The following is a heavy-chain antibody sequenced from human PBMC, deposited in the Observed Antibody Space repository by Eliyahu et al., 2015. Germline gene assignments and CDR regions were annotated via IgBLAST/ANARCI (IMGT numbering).Heavy chain of an antibody. CDR1: XGSISSSRYY. CDR3: ASLRYFDWLSQDY. D-gene: IGHD3-9*01. J-gene: IGHJ4*02. CDR2: IXXSGXT. V-gene: IGHV4-39*01. Sequence: QLQLQESGPGLVKPSETLSLXCTVSXGSISSSRYYWGWIRQPPGKGLEWXGSIXXSGXTYYNPSLKSRVTISVDTSKNQFSLKLSSVTAADTAVYYCASLRYFDWLSQDYWGQGTLVTVSS.